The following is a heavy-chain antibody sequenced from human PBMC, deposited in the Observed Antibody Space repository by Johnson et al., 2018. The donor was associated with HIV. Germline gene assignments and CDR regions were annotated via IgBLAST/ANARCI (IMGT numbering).Heavy chain of an antibody. CDR1: GFTVSSNY. CDR3: ARKGERGMAVAEDAFDI. CDR2: NCNGGST. D-gene: IGHD6-19*01. Sequence: VQLVESGGGLIQPGGSLRLSCAASGFTVSSNYMSWVRQAPGKGLEWVCGINCNGGSTCYADSVKGRFTISRDNSKSTLYLQMNSLRAEDTALYYCARKGERGMAVAEDAFDIWGQGTMVTVSS. J-gene: IGHJ3*02. V-gene: IGHV3-53*01.